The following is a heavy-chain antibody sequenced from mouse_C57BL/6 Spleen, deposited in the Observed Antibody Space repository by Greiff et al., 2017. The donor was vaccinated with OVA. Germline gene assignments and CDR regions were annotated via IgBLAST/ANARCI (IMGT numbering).Heavy chain of an antibody. CDR2: ISSGGSYT. CDR3: ARGGELELTLDY. CDR1: GFTFSSYG. V-gene: IGHV5-6*02. Sequence: EVKLVESGGDLVKPGGSLKLSCAASGFTFSSYGMSWVRQTPDKRLEWVATISSGGSYTYYPDSVKGRFTISRDNAKNTLYLQMSSLKSEDTAMYYCARGGELELTLDYWGQGTTLTVSS. J-gene: IGHJ2*01. D-gene: IGHD4-1*01.